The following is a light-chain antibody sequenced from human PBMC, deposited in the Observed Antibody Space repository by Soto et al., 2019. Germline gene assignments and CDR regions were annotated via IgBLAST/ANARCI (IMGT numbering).Light chain of an antibody. CDR1: QSIGVW. Sequence: QSPSTLSSFVGDRVTITCRASQSIGVWLAWYQQKPGKAPKLLIYDASNLQTGVPSRFRGSGSGTDFTLTITSLQPEDFATYYCQQSYGNPITFGQGTRLEIK. J-gene: IGKJ5*01. CDR3: QQSYGNPIT. V-gene: IGKV1-5*01. CDR2: DAS.